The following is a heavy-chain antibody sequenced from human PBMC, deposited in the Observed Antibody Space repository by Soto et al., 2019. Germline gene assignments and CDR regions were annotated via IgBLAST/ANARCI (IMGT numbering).Heavy chain of an antibody. J-gene: IGHJ4*02. CDR3: ARESRSWYGSIWDY. V-gene: IGHV4-59*12. CDR2: IYFSGGT. D-gene: IGHD6-13*01. Sequence: SETLSHTCTVSGGSISSYYWSWIRQPPGKGLEWIGYIYFSGGTNYNPSLKSRVTISVDTSKNQFSLKLSSVTAADTAVYYCARESRSWYGSIWDYWGQGTLVTVSS. CDR1: GGSISSYY.